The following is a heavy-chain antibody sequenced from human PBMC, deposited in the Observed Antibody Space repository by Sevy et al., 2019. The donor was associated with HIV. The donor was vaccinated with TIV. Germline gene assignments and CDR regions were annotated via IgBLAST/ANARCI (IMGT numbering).Heavy chain of an antibody. CDR2: ISSSSSNT. CDR3: ARSLRGYSGSYYFDY. J-gene: IGHJ4*02. V-gene: IGHV3-11*06. D-gene: IGHD1-26*01. CDR1: GFTFSDYY. Sequence: GGSLRLSCAASGFTFSDYYMSWIRQAPGKGLEWVSYISSSSSNTNYADSVKGRFTISRDNAKNSLYLQMNSLRAEDTAVYYCARSLRGYSGSYYFDYWGQGTLVTVSS.